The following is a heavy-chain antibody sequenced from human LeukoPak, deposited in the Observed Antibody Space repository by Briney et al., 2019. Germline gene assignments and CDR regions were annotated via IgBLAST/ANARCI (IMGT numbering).Heavy chain of an antibody. D-gene: IGHD6-19*01. CDR3: ARVYRAGWRFPDY. J-gene: IGHJ4*02. CDR2: INHSGST. Sequence: GSLRLSCAASGFTVSSNYMSWVRQAPGEGLEWIGEINHSGSTNYNPSLKSRVTISVDTSKNQFSLKLSSVTAADTAVYYCARVYRAGWRFPDYWGQGTLVTVSS. V-gene: IGHV4-34*01. CDR1: GFTVSSNY.